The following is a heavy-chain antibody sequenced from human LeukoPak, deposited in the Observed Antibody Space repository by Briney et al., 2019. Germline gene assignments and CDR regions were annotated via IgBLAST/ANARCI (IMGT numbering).Heavy chain of an antibody. Sequence: ASETLSLTCTVSGGSISGSYYNWIRKPPGKGLGWIGYIYYSGSTNYNPSLKSRVTISLDTSKNQFSLKLSSVTTADTAVYYCARSVVTLYWYFDLWGRGTLVTVSS. CDR2: IYYSGST. J-gene: IGHJ2*01. CDR3: ARSVVTLYWYFDL. D-gene: IGHD4-23*01. V-gene: IGHV4-59*01. CDR1: GGSISGSY.